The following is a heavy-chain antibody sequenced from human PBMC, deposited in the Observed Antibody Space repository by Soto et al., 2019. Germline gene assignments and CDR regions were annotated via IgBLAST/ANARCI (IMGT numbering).Heavy chain of an antibody. Sequence: PSETLSLTCSGSGGSVIDKTYDWSWIRQPPGKRLEWIGYVYYSGTTNYNPSLKSRVTISVDLSKNRFSLRLSSVTTADTALYYCARTTAVPNTLRSRYFFDYWGQGTLVTVSS. CDR2: VYYSGTT. D-gene: IGHD4-17*01. CDR1: GGSVIDKTYD. CDR3: ARTTAVPNTLRSRYFFDY. V-gene: IGHV4-61*01. J-gene: IGHJ4*02.